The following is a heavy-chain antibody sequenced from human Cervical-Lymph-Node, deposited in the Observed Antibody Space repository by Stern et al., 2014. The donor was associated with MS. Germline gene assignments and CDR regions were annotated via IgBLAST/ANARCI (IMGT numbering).Heavy chain of an antibody. CDR2: IWYDGSNK. V-gene: IGHV3-33*01. D-gene: IGHD2-15*01. CDR1: GFTFSNYG. J-gene: IGHJ6*02. Sequence: QVQLVESGGGVVQPGRSLRLSCAASGFTFSNYGMHWVRQAPGKGLEWVAVIWYDGSNKYYADSAKGRFTISRDNSKNTLYLQMNSLRAEDTAVYYCARGGGQYGMDVWGQGTTVTVSS. CDR3: ARGGGQYGMDV.